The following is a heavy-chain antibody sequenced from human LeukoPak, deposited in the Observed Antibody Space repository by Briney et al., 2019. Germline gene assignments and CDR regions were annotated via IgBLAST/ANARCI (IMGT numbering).Heavy chain of an antibody. V-gene: IGHV3-30-3*01. Sequence: GGSLRLSCAASGFTFSSYAMHWVRQAPGKGLEWVAVISYDGSNKYYADSVKGRFTISRDNSKNTLYLQMNSLRAEDTAVYYCARSSGWYPVDIDYWGQGTLVTVSS. CDR1: GFTFSSYA. D-gene: IGHD6-19*01. CDR2: ISYDGSNK. CDR3: ARSSGWYPVDIDY. J-gene: IGHJ4*02.